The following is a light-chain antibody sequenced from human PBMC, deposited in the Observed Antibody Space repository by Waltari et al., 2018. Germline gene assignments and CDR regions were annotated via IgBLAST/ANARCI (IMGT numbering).Light chain of an antibody. V-gene: IGLV4-69*01. CDR2: VKSDGSH. CDR1: SGHSRNI. J-gene: IGLJ3*02. Sequence: QLVLTQSPSASASLGASVKLTCTLSSGHSRNIIAWHQQQPEKGPRYLMKVKSDGSHIKGDEIPERFSGSGSGAERYLTISRLQSEDEADYYGQTGGHGTWVFGGGTKLTVL. CDR3: QTGGHGTWV.